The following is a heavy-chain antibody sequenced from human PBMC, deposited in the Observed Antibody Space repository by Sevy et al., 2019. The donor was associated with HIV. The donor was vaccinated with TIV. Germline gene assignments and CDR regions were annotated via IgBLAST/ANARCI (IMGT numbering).Heavy chain of an antibody. V-gene: IGHV3-33*01. D-gene: IGHD4-17*01. J-gene: IGHJ4*02. CDR1: GFTFSSYG. Sequence: GGSLRLSCAASGFTFSSYGMHWVRQAPGKGLEWVALIWFDGSNTYYADSVRGRFTISRDIAKNTLDLQMNSLRGEDKGVYDCARDVEFYANGDDGPAFMPDYWGQGTLVTVSS. CDR3: ARDVEFYANGDDGPAFMPDY. CDR2: IWFDGSNT.